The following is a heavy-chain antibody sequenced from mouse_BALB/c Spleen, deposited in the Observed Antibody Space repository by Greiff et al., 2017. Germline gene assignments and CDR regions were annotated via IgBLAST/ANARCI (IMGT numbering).Heavy chain of an antibody. Sequence: QVQLQQSGAELVRPGTSVKVSCKASGYAFTNYLIEWVKQRPGQGLEWIGVINPGSGGTNYNEKFKGKATLTADKSSSTAYMQLSSLTSDDSAVYFCARSYGNYGMDYWGQGTSVTVSS. D-gene: IGHD2-10*02. CDR2: INPGSGGT. CDR1: GYAFTNYL. J-gene: IGHJ4*01. V-gene: IGHV1-54*01. CDR3: ARSYGNYGMDY.